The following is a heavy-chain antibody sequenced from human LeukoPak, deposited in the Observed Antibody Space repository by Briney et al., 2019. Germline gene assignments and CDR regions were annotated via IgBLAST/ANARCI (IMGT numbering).Heavy chain of an antibody. V-gene: IGHV3-9*01. D-gene: IGHD3-22*01. CDR2: ISWNSGSI. CDR1: GFTFDDYA. Sequence: GGSLRLSCTASGFTFDDYAMHWVRQAPGKGLEWVSGISWNSGSIGYVDSVKGRFTISRDNAKNSLYLQMNSLRVEDTALYYCARDKGYDYHTSGVGYWGQGSLVTVSS. CDR3: ARDKGYDYHTSGVGY. J-gene: IGHJ4*02.